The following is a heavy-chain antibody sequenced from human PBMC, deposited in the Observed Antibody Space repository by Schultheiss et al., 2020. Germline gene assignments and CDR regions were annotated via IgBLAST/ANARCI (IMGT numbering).Heavy chain of an antibody. CDR2: ISYDGSNK. V-gene: IGHV3-30*04. Sequence: GGSLRLSCAASGFTFSSYAMHWVRQAPGKGLEWVAVISYDGSNKYYADSVKGRFTISRDNSKNTLYLQMNSLRAEDTAVYYCAREDTAMGSVWFDPWGQGTLVTVSS. D-gene: IGHD5-18*01. CDR3: AREDTAMGSVWFDP. CDR1: GFTFSSYA. J-gene: IGHJ5*02.